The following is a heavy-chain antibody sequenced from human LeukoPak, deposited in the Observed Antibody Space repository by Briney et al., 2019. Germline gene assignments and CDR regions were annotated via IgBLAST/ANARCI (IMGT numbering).Heavy chain of an antibody. Sequence: SETLSLTCSVSGGSISSSSYYWGWLRQPPGKGLERIGRIYYSGSTYYNPSLKSRVTLCVDPYKNQFSLKLSSVTAADTAVYYCARHTYYDFWSGYHNYYGMDVWGQGTTVTVSS. CDR2: IYYSGST. CDR1: GGSISSSSYY. J-gene: IGHJ6*02. CDR3: ARHTYYDFWSGYHNYYGMDV. V-gene: IGHV4-39*01. D-gene: IGHD3-3*01.